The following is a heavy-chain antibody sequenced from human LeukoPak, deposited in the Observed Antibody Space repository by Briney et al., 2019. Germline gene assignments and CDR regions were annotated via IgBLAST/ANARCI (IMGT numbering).Heavy chain of an antibody. D-gene: IGHD5-18*01. CDR1: GFTFSTYG. J-gene: IGHJ6*02. CDR3: ARDTFVYSYGYGGYYYGMDV. V-gene: IGHV3-33*01. CDR2: IWYDGSNK. Sequence: TGGSLRLSCAASGFTFSTYGMHWVRQAPGKGLECVVVIWYDGSNKYYADSVKGRFTISRDISNNTLYLQVISLRAEDTSVYYCARDTFVYSYGYGGYYYGMDVWGQGTTVTASS.